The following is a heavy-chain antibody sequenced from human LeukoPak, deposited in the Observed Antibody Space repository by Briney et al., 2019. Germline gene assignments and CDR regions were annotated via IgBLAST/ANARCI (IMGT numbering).Heavy chain of an antibody. CDR1: GFTFSHYA. D-gene: IGHD2-2*01. Sequence: GTSLRLSCAASGFTFSHYAMHWVRQAPGKGLEWVAVIWYDGSHDTYTDSVKGRFTVSRDNFKNVLHLQMNSLRVEDTAVYYCAKEGDYCSSSGCHKRGIDYWGQETLVTVSS. CDR2: IWYDGSHD. J-gene: IGHJ4*02. V-gene: IGHV3-33*06. CDR3: AKEGDYCSSSGCHKRGIDY.